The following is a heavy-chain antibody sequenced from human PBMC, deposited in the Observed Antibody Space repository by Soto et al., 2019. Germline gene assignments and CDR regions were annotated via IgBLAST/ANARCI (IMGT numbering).Heavy chain of an antibody. J-gene: IGHJ3*02. CDR3: VKDGGHSRRGFDI. CDR2: ISGSGGST. V-gene: IGHV3-23*01. Sequence: GGSLRLSCAASGFTFSSYAMSWVRQAPGKGLEWVSAISGSGGSTYYADSVKGRVTISRDNSKNTLYLQMNSLRAEDTAVYYCVKDGGHSRRGFDIWGQGTMVTVSS. CDR1: GFTFSSYA.